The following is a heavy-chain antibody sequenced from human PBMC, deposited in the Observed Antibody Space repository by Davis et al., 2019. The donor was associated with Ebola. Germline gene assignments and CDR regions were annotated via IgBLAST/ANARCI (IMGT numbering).Heavy chain of an antibody. CDR3: ARGAFSSGWYHNWFDP. D-gene: IGHD6-19*01. Sequence: SVKVSCKASGGTFSSYAISWVRQAPGQGLEWMGGIIPIFGTANYAQKFQGRVTITADESTSTAYMELSSLRSDDTAVYYCARGAFSSGWYHNWFDPWGQGTLVTVSS. CDR1: GGTFSSYA. J-gene: IGHJ5*02. V-gene: IGHV1-69*13. CDR2: IIPIFGTA.